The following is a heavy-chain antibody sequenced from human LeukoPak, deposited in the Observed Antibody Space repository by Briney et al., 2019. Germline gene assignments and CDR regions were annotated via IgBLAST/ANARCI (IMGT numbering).Heavy chain of an antibody. CDR3: ARYIAVAGTDY. V-gene: IGHV3-21*01. Sequence: GGSLRLSCAAYGFTFSSYSMNWVRQAPGKGLEWVSSISSSSSYIYYADSVKGRFTISRDNAKNSLYLQMNSLRAEDTAVYYCARYIAVAGTDYWGQGTLVTVSS. CDR2: ISSSSSYI. D-gene: IGHD6-19*01. CDR1: GFTFSSYS. J-gene: IGHJ4*02.